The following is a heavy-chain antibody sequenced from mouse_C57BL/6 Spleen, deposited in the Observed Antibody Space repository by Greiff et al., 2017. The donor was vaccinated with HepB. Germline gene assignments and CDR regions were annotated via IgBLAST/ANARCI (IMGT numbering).Heavy chain of an antibody. CDR2: IDPSDSET. Sequence: QVQLQQPGAELVRPGSSVKLSCKASGYTFTSYWMHWVKQRPIQGLEWIGNIDPSDSETHYNQKFKDKATLTVDKSSSTAYMQLSSLTSEASAVYYCAREDYGGFAYWGQGTLVTVSA. CDR3: AREDYGGFAY. D-gene: IGHD1-1*02. V-gene: IGHV1-52*01. CDR1: GYTFTSYW. J-gene: IGHJ3*01.